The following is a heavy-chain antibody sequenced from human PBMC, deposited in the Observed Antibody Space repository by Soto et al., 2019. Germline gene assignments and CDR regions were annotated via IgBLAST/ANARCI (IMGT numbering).Heavy chain of an antibody. V-gene: IGHV3-23*01. Sequence: GGSLRLSCAASGFTFSSYAMSWVRQAPGKGLEWVSAISGSGGSTYYADSVKGRFTISRDNSKNTLYLQMNSLRAEDTAVYYCAKVQGPREIFEGAFDIWGQGTMVTVSS. CDR1: GFTFSSYA. CDR2: ISGSGGST. D-gene: IGHD3-3*01. CDR3: AKVQGPREIFEGAFDI. J-gene: IGHJ3*02.